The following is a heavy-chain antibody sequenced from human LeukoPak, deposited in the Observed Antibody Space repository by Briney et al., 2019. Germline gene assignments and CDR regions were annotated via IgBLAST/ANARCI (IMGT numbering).Heavy chain of an antibody. J-gene: IGHJ4*02. D-gene: IGHD3-3*01. V-gene: IGHV3-48*03. Sequence: GGSLRLSCAASGFTFSSYEMNWVRQAPGKGLEWVSYISSSGSTIYYADSVKGRFTISRDNAKNSLYLQMNSLRAEDTAVYYCAREDDFWSGYSASFDYWGQGTLVTVSS. CDR3: AREDDFWSGYSASFDY. CDR1: GFTFSSYE. CDR2: ISSSGSTI.